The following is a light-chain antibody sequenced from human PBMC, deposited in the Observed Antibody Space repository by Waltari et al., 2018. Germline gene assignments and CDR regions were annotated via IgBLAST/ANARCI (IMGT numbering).Light chain of an antibody. CDR3: HVWETSRDYQGF. J-gene: IGLJ1*01. Sequence: SYGLTQPPSVSVAPGQTATITCGGSDIGSKSGHWYQQKAGQAPLLVIYNDADRPSGIPDRFSGSNSANTATLAISRVEAGDEADYYCHVWETSRDYQGFFGTGTKVTVL. V-gene: IGLV3-21*02. CDR2: NDA. CDR1: DIGSKS.